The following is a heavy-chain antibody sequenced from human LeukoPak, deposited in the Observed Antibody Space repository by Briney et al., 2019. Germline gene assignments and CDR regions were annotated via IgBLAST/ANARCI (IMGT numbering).Heavy chain of an antibody. J-gene: IGHJ4*02. CDR3: ARDGPGRRTVTTGRNYFDY. CDR1: GFTFSDYY. CDR2: ISSSSRYT. D-gene: IGHD4-17*01. V-gene: IGHV3-11*06. Sequence: GGSLRLSCAASGFTFSDYYMSWIRQAPGKGLEWVSYISSSSRYTNYADSVKGRFTISRDNAKNSLYLQMNSLRAEDTAVYYCARDGPGRRTVTTGRNYFDYWGQGTLVTVSS.